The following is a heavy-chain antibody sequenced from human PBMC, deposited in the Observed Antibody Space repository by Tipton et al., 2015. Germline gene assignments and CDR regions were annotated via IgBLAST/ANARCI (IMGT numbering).Heavy chain of an antibody. CDR2: INPSGGST. CDR3: VRSPREEGFDY. V-gene: IGHV1-46*01. Sequence: QLVQSGAEVKKPGASVKVSCKASGYTFSSYYIHWVRQAPGQGLEWMGIINPSGGSTNYAQKFQGRVTMTRDTSTSTVYMELSSLRSEDTAVYYCVRSPREEGFDYWGQGSLVTVSS. J-gene: IGHJ4*02. CDR1: GYTFSSYY.